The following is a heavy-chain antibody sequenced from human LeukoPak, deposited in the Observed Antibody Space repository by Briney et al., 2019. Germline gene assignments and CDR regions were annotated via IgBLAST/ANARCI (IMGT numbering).Heavy chain of an antibody. Sequence: PSETLSLTCTVSGGSISTYYWSWIRQPPGKGLEWIGEINHSGSTNYNPSLKSRVTISVDTSKNQFSLKLSSVTAADTAVYYCARGRVLNCGGDCYSSPFDYWGQGTLVTVSS. CDR3: ARGRVLNCGGDCYSSPFDY. V-gene: IGHV4-34*01. D-gene: IGHD2-21*02. J-gene: IGHJ4*02. CDR1: GGSISTYY. CDR2: INHSGST.